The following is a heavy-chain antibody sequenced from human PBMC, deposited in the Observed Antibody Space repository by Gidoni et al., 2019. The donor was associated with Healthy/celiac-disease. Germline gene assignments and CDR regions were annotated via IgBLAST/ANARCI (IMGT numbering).Heavy chain of an antibody. Sequence: QLQLQESGPGLVKPSETLSLTCTVSGCSISSSSYYWGWIRQPPGKGLEWIGSIYYSGSTYYNPSLKSRVTISVDTSKNQFSLKLSSVTAADTAVYYCAARYYYDSSGYYYHYWGQGTLVTVSS. J-gene: IGHJ4*02. CDR2: IYYSGST. CDR3: AARYYYDSSGYYYHY. V-gene: IGHV4-39*01. D-gene: IGHD3-22*01. CDR1: GCSISSSSYY.